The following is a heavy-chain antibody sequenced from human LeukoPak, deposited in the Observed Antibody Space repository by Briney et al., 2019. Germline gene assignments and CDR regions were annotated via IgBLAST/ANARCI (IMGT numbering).Heavy chain of an antibody. Sequence: SETLSLTCAVYGGSFSGYYWSWIRQPPGKGLEWIGEINHSGSTNYNPSLKSRVTISVDTSKNQFSLKLSSVTAADTAVYYCARRGYSYGRNWFDPWGQGTLVTVSS. CDR2: INHSGST. CDR1: GGSFSGYY. D-gene: IGHD5-18*01. CDR3: ARRGYSYGRNWFDP. J-gene: IGHJ5*02. V-gene: IGHV4-34*01.